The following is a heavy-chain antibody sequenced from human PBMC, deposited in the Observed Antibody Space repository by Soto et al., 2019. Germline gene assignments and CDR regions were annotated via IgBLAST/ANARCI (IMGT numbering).Heavy chain of an antibody. CDR2: IIPISGTA. Sequence: QVQLVQSGAEVKKPGSSVKVSCKASGGTFSSYAISWVRQAPGQGLEWMGGIIPISGTANYAQKFQGRVTNTSDESTSTAYMELSSLRSEDTDVYYCARSQGSSTSLEIYYYYYYGMDVWGQGTTVTVSS. CDR1: GGTFSSYA. V-gene: IGHV1-69*01. D-gene: IGHD2-2*01. J-gene: IGHJ6*02. CDR3: ARSQGSSTSLEIYYYYYYGMDV.